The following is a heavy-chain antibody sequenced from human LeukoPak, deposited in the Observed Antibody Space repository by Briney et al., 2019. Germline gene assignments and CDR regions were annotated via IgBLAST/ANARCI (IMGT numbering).Heavy chain of an antibody. CDR2: IGTAGDT. D-gene: IGHD3-10*01. Sequence: PGRSLRLSCAASGFTFSSYDMHWVRHATGKGLEWVSAIGTAGDTYYPGSVKGRFTISRENAKNSLYLQMNSLRAGDTAVYYCARAPYGSGSLDYWGQGTRVTVSS. CDR1: GFTFSSYD. V-gene: IGHV3-13*01. CDR3: ARAPYGSGSLDY. J-gene: IGHJ4*02.